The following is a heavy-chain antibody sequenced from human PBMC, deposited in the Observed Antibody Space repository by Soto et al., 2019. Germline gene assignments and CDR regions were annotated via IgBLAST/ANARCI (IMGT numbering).Heavy chain of an antibody. J-gene: IGHJ4*02. CDR3: APRADGCPR. V-gene: IGHV3-48*01. Sequence: EVQLVESGGGLVQPGGSLRLSCDASGFTFSSSSMNWVRQAPGKGLECVSYISSNSRTIYYADSVRGRFTISRDSARNSLYLQMSSLRAEDTAVYYCAPRADGCPRWGQGTLVTVSS. CDR2: ISSNSRTI. CDR1: GFTFSSSS.